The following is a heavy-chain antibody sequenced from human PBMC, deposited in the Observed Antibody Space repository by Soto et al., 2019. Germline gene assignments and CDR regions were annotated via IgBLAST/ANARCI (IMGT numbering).Heavy chain of an antibody. V-gene: IGHV4-61*08. CDR2: IHHSGRA. D-gene: IGHD6-13*01. CDR1: GDSVNTGVYY. Sequence: QVQLQESGPGLVKPSETLTLTCTVSGDSVNTGVYYWSWVRQSPGRGLEWLGYIHHSGRAHYHPSLRSRVTLSVGTSKDKFSLSLASVAASDTAVYYCARLSIAAGGTPLWVDPWGPGTLVTVSS. J-gene: IGHJ5*02. CDR3: ARLSIAAGGTPLWVDP.